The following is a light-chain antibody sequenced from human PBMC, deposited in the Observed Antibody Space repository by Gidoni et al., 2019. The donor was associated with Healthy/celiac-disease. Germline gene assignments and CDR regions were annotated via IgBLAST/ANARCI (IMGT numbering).Light chain of an antibody. J-gene: IGLJ2*01. CDR3: QAWDSSLV. V-gene: IGLV3-1*01. CDR2: QDS. Sequence: YEPTQPPSVSVSPGQTASITCSGDKLGDKYACWYQQKPGQSPVLVIYQDSKRPSGIPERFSGSNSGNTATLTISGTQAMDEADYYCQAWDSSLVFGGGTKLTVL. CDR1: KLGDKY.